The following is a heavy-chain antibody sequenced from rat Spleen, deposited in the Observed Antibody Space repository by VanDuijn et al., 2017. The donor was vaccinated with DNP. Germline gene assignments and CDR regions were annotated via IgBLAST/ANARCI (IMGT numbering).Heavy chain of an antibody. CDR2: ITSSGGST. D-gene: IGHD1-12*02. V-gene: IGHV5-31*01. CDR1: GFTFNNYW. CDR3: ARPDYYDGSYPHY. J-gene: IGHJ2*01. Sequence: EVQLVESGGDLVLPGGSLKLSCVASGFTFNNYWMTWIRQVPGKGLEWVASITSSGGSTYYPDSVKGRFTFSRDNAENTLYLQMDSLRSEDMATYYCARPDYYDGSYPHYWGQGVMVTVSS.